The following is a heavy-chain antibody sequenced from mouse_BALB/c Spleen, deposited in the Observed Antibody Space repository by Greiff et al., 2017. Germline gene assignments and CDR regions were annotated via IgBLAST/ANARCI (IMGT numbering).Heavy chain of an antibody. J-gene: IGHJ3*01. D-gene: IGHD2-3*01. V-gene: IGHV5-6-3*01. CDR2: INSNGGST. Sequence: DVMLVESGGGLVQPGGSLKLSCAASGFTFSSYGMSWVRQTPDKRLELVATINSNGGSTYYPDSVKGRFTISRDNAKNTLYLQMSSLKSEDTAMYYCAREDYDGYYGFAYWGQGTLVTVSA. CDR3: AREDYDGYYGFAY. CDR1: GFTFSSYG.